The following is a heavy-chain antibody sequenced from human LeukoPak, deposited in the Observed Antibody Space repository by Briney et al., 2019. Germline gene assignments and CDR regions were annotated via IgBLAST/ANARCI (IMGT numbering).Heavy chain of an antibody. Sequence: PGGSLRLSCAASGFTFSSYWMSWVRQAPGKGLDWVANINQDGSEKNYVDSVKGRFTISRDNAKKSLYLQMNSLRAEDTAVYYCARTDYGDFYYFDYWGQGTLATVSS. CDR1: GFTFSSYW. J-gene: IGHJ4*02. CDR2: INQDGSEK. D-gene: IGHD4-17*01. CDR3: ARTDYGDFYYFDY. V-gene: IGHV3-7*01.